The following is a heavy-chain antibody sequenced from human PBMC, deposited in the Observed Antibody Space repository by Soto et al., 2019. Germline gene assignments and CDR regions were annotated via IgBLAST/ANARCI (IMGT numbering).Heavy chain of an antibody. CDR3: ARCYGSGSSYYYYYGMDV. D-gene: IGHD3-10*01. CDR1: GGSISSSNW. J-gene: IGHJ6*02. V-gene: IGHV4-4*02. Sequence: XATLSLTCAVSGGSISSSNWWGWVRQPPGKGLEWIGEIYHSGSTNYNPSLKSRVTISVDKSKNQFSLKLSSVTAADTAVFYCARCYGSGSSYYYYYGMDVWGQGTTVTVS. CDR2: IYHSGST.